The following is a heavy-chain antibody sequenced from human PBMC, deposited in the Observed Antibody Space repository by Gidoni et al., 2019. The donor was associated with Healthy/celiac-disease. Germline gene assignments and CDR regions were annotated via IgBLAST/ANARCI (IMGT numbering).Heavy chain of an antibody. V-gene: IGHV4-34*01. CDR2: INHSGST. Sequence: QVQLQQWGAGLFKPSETLSLTCAVYGGSFSGYYWSWIRQPPGKGLEWIGEINHSGSTNYNPSLKSRVTISVDTSKNQFSLKLSSVTAADTAVYYCARGGGIAARSRQTGIDPWGQGTLVTVSS. CDR1: GGSFSGYY. J-gene: IGHJ5*02. CDR3: ARGGGIAARSRQTGIDP. D-gene: IGHD6-6*01.